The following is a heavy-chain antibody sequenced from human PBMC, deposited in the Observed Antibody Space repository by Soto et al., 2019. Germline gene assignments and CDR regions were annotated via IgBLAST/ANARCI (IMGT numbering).Heavy chain of an antibody. D-gene: IGHD1-26*01. J-gene: IGHJ4*02. CDR3: ARDPSSGIGVDY. Sequence: QVQLVQSGAEVKRPGASVKVSCKAFGYYFTSHYVHWVRQAPGQGLEWMGIINPGGGSPSYAQKFQGRVTMTTDTSTTTVYMDLTGLGSDDTAVYYCARDPSSGIGVDYWGQGTLVTVSS. V-gene: IGHV1-46*01. CDR2: INPGGGSP. CDR1: GYYFTSHY.